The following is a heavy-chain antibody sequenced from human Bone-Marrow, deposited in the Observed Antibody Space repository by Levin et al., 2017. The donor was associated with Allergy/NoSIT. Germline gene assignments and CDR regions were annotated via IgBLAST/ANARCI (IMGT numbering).Heavy chain of an antibody. CDR1: GYTFTDYY. J-gene: IGHJ4*02. D-gene: IGHD2-15*01. Sequence: ASVKVSYKASGYTFTDYYIHWVRQAPGQGLEWLGWVNADSGGTRYAQRFQGRVTITRDTSISTAYMELSSLRSDDTAVYFCAKSLVAPLFDYWGQGTLVIVSS. V-gene: IGHV1-2*02. CDR2: VNADSGGT. CDR3: AKSLVAPLFDY.